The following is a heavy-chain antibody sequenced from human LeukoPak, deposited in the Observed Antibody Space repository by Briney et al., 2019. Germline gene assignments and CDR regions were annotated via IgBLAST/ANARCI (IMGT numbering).Heavy chain of an antibody. D-gene: IGHD2-15*01. CDR1: GGSFSGYY. J-gene: IGHJ4*02. V-gene: IGHV4-34*01. Sequence: SETLSLTCAVYGGSFSGYYWSWIRQPPGKGLEWIGEINHSGSTNYNPSLKSRVTISVDTSKNQFSLKLSSVTAADTAVYYCARDGWRYCSGGSCYSVPDYWGQGTLVTVS. CDR3: ARDGWRYCSGGSCYSVPDY. CDR2: INHSGST.